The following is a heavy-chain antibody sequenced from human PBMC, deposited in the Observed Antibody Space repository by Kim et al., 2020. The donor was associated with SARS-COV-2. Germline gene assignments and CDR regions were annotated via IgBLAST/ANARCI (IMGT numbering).Heavy chain of an antibody. CDR3: ARDLSRFVDLWGIVGASPLSNGMDV. CDR1: GYTFTSYY. V-gene: IGHV1-46*01. D-gene: IGHD1-26*01. J-gene: IGHJ6*02. CDR2: INPSGGST. Sequence: ASVKVSCKASGYTFTSYYMHWVRQAPGQGLEWMGIINPSGGSTSYAHKFQGRVTMTRDTSTSTVYMELSSLRSEDTAVYYCARDLSRFVDLWGIVGASPLSNGMDVWGQGTTVTVSS.